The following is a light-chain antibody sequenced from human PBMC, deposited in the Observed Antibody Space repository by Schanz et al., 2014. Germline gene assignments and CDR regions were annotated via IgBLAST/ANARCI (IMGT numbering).Light chain of an antibody. CDR3: QQRSDWPPIFT. V-gene: IGKV3-11*01. Sequence: EIVLTQSPATLSLSPGERATLSCRASQSVYNYLAWYQHKPGQVPRLLIYDTSTRATGIPARFSGSGSGTDFTLTISGLEPEDSAVYYCQQRSDWPPIFTFGPGTTVHLK. CDR1: QSVYNY. CDR2: DTS. J-gene: IGKJ3*01.